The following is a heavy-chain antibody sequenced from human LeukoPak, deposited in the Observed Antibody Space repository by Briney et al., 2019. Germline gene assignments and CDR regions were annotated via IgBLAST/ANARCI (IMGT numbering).Heavy chain of an antibody. D-gene: IGHD4-23*01. V-gene: IGHV4-34*01. CDR2: INHSGST. CDR1: GGSFSGYH. Sequence: SETLSLTCAVYGGSFSGYHWSWIRQPPGKGLEWIGEINHSGSTNYNPSLKSRVTISVDTSKNQFSLKLSSVTAADTAVYYCARGLATVVTHWGQGTLVTVSS. CDR3: ARGLATVVTH. J-gene: IGHJ4*02.